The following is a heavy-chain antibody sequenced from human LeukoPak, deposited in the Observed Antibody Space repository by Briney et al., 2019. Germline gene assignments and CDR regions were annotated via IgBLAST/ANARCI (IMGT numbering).Heavy chain of an antibody. V-gene: IGHV3-7*01. Sequence: GGSLRLSCAASGFTFSIYWMSWVRQAPGKGLEWVANIKQDGSEKYYVDSVKGRFTISRDNAKNSLYLQMNSLRAEDTAVYYCASSYSSSSSFDYWGQGTLVTVSS. CDR1: GFTFSIYW. CDR2: IKQDGSEK. D-gene: IGHD6-6*01. CDR3: ASSYSSSSSFDY. J-gene: IGHJ4*02.